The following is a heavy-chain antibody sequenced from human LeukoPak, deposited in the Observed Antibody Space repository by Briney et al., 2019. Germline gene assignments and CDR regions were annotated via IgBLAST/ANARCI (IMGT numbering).Heavy chain of an antibody. CDR2: ISGGGGST. CDR1: GFAFTGYA. V-gene: IGHV3-23*01. Sequence: GGSLRLSCAASGFAFTGYAMTWVRQAPGKGLQWVSVISGGGGSTFYADSVKGRFTISRDNSKNTVYLQMNSLRVEDTAIYYCAKDGLRIGGQRLVGGYNWLDPWGQGTLVIVST. CDR3: AKDGLRIGGQRLVGGYNWLDP. D-gene: IGHD6-13*01. J-gene: IGHJ5*02.